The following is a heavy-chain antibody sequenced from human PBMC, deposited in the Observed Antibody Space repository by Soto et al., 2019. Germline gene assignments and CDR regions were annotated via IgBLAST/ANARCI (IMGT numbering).Heavy chain of an antibody. Sequence: QVQLVQSGAEVKKPGSSVKVSCKASGGTFSSLAISWVRQAPGQGLEWMGGLVPVFGTVTYAQKFQDRATITADKSTSTSSMELSSLRSEDTAVYYCARSPGVFDYWGQGTLVTVSS. J-gene: IGHJ4*02. CDR2: LVPVFGTV. CDR3: ARSPGVFDY. CDR1: GGTFSSLA. V-gene: IGHV1-69*06. D-gene: IGHD3-10*01.